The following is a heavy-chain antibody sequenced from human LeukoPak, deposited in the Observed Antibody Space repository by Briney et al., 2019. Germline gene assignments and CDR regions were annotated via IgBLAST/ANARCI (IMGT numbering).Heavy chain of an antibody. CDR1: GFTFSSYS. Sequence: PGGSLRLSCAASGFTFSSYSMNWVRQAPGKGLEWVSSISSSSSYIYYADSVKGRFTISRDNAKNSLYLQMNSLRAEDTAVYYCARLTDYYDSSGNWFDPWGQGTLVTVSS. V-gene: IGHV3-21*01. J-gene: IGHJ5*02. D-gene: IGHD3-22*01. CDR3: ARLTDYYDSSGNWFDP. CDR2: ISSSSSYI.